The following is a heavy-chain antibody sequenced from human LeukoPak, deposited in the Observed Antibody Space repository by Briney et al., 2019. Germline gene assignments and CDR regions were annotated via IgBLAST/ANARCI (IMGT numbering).Heavy chain of an antibody. CDR1: GFSFSTCG. CDR3: ARGGPEWPLDY. V-gene: IGHV3-33*01. J-gene: IGHJ4*02. CDR2: IWYDGSNK. D-gene: IGHD3-3*01. Sequence: GGSLRLSCAASGFSFSTCGMLWVRQAPGKGLEWVAVIWYDGSNKYYADSVKGRFTISRDNSKNTLYLQMNSLRVEDTAVYYCARGGPEWPLDYWGQGTLVTVST.